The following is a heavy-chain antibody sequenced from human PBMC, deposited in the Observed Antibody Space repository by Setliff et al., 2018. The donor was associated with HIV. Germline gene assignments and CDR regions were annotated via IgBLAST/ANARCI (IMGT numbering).Heavy chain of an antibody. CDR3: AREGQATDSFDI. Sequence: PGGSLRLSCVASGFTLSHHEMSWVRPAPGKGLEWVAYISNSARTIYYADSVKGRLTISRENGKDSLYLQMNSLRADDTALYYCAREGQATDSFDIWGQGTRVTVSS. J-gene: IGHJ3*02. CDR1: GFTLSHHE. V-gene: IGHV3-48*03. CDR2: ISNSARTI. D-gene: IGHD5-12*01.